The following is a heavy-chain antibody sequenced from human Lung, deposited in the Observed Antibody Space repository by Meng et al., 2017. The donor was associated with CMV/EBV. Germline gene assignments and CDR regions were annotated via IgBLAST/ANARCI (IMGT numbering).Heavy chain of an antibody. CDR2: TYSTRGI. CDR1: GDSVGSGAYY. V-gene: IGHV4-30-4*01. CDR3: ARMVTGGYYFDY. Sequence: SETLSLXCTVSGDSVGSGAYYWSWIRQPPGKGLEWIGYTYSTRGIFYNPPLKSRLIISLDTSKNQFSLQLKSVTAADAAVYYCARMVTGGYYFDYWGQGSLVTVSS. D-gene: IGHD2-21*02. J-gene: IGHJ4*01.